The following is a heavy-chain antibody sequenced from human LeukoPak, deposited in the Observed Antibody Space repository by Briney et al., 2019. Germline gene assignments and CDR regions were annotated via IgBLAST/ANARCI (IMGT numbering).Heavy chain of an antibody. J-gene: IGHJ6*03. Sequence: PGGSLRLSXAASGFTFSSYSMNWIRQAPGKGLEGVSYISSSSSTIYYADSVKGRFTISRDNAKNSLYLQMNSLRAEDTAVYYCARDRVLRFLEWLNDYYYMDVWGKGTTVTVSS. CDR1: GFTFSSYS. CDR3: ARDRVLRFLEWLNDYYYMDV. V-gene: IGHV3-48*01. CDR2: ISSSSSTI. D-gene: IGHD3-3*01.